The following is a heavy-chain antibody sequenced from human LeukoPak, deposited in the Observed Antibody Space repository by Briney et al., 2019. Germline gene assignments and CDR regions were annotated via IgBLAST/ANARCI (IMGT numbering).Heavy chain of an antibody. J-gene: IGHJ5*02. D-gene: IGHD3-10*01. V-gene: IGHV4-39*01. CDR2: IYYSGST. Sequence: PSETLSLTCTVSGGSISSSRYYWRWIRQPPGKALEWIGSIYYSGSTYYNPSLKSRVTISVDTSKNQFSLKLSSVTAADTAVYYCARLAMVRGVIVRWFDPWGQGTLVTVSS. CDR3: ARLAMVRGVIVRWFDP. CDR1: GGSISSSRYY.